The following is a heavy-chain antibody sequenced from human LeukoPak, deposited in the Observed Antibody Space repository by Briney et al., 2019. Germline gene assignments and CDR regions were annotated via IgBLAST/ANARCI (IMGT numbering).Heavy chain of an antibody. V-gene: IGHV4-4*02. J-gene: IGHJ4*02. CDR1: GGSISSSNW. Sequence: SETLSLTCAVSGGSISSSNWWSWVRQPPGKGLEWIGEIYHSGSTNYNPSLKSRVTISGDKSKNQFSLKLSSVTAADTAVYYCARGGLGYYGSGSYRFDYWGQGTLVTVSS. CDR3: ARGGLGYYGSGSYRFDY. CDR2: IYHSGST. D-gene: IGHD3-10*01.